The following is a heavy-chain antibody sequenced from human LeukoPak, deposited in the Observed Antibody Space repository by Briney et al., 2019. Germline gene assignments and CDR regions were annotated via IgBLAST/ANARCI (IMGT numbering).Heavy chain of an antibody. CDR3: ARYPKY. CDR2: IYYSGST. Sequence: SETLSLTCTVSGVSISSYYWSWIRQPPGKGLEWIGYIYYSGSTNYNPSLKSRVTISVDTSKNQFSLKLSSVTAAGTAVYYCARYPKYWGQGTLVTVSS. CDR1: GVSISSYY. J-gene: IGHJ4*02. V-gene: IGHV4-59*08.